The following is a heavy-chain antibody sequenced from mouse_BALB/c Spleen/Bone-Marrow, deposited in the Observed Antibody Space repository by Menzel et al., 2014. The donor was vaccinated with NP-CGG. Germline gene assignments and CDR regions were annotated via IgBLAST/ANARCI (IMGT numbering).Heavy chain of an antibody. CDR3: ASLHRCAYDFDY. CDR2: IHPNSGNT. CDR1: GYTFTNSW. V-gene: IGHV1S130*01. D-gene: IGHD1-1*01. Sequence: GQLQQSGSVVVRRGASENLSCKASGYTFTNSWIHWAKQRPGQGLEWIGEIHPNSGNTNYNEKFKGKAKLNVDTSSSTANVDLSSLTSENSAVYYCASLHRCAYDFDYWGQGTTLTVSS. J-gene: IGHJ2*01.